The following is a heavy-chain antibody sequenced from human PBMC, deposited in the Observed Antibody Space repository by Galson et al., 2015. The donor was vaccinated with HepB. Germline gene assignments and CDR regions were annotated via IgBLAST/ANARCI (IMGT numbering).Heavy chain of an antibody. CDR2: ITYDRSKQ. CDR1: GFPFRSYA. V-gene: IGHV3-30*04. D-gene: IGHD3-9*01. Sequence: SLRLSCATSGFPFRSYALPWFRRAPGKRPECVAIITYDRSKQFYGDAVKGRFTVTRDDSKNTVYLEMNSLTTADTAIYYCAREEGIRFYDWAIPVSFFQYWGQGTLAIVSS. J-gene: IGHJ4*02. CDR3: AREEGIRFYDWAIPVSFFQY.